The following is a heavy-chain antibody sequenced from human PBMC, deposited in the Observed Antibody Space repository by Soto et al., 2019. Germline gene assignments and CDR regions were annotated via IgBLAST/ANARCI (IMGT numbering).Heavy chain of an antibody. Sequence: EVQLVESGGGLVQPGESLRLSCAASGFTFSSYWMPWVRQAPGKGLVWVSRINSDGSSTSYAGSVKGRFTISRDNAKNTLYRQMNSLRAEDTAVYYCVRNCLVVEAATREDYWGQGNLVTVSS. J-gene: IGHJ4*02. CDR3: VRNCLVVEAATREDY. CDR2: INSDGSST. V-gene: IGHV3-74*01. CDR1: GFTFSSYW. D-gene: IGHD2-15*01.